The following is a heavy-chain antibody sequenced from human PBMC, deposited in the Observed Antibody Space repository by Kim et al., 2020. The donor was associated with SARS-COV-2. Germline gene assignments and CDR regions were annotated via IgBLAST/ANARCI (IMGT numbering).Heavy chain of an antibody. CDR3: ARVNRANNNGSVDNYYYYGMDV. Sequence: ASVKVSCKASGYTFTSYYMHWVRQAPGQGLEWMGIINPSGGSTSYAQKFQGRVTMTRDTSTSTVYMELSSLRSEDTAVYYCARVNRANNNGSVDNYYYYGMDVWGQGTTVTVSS. CDR2: INPSGGST. V-gene: IGHV1-46*01. D-gene: IGHD6-25*01. J-gene: IGHJ6*02. CDR1: GYTFTSYY.